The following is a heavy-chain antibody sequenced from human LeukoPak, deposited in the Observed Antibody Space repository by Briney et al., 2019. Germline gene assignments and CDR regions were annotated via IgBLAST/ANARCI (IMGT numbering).Heavy chain of an antibody. CDR1: GDSISDDY. D-gene: IGHD6-6*01. Sequence: SETLSLTCTVSGDSISDDYYTWMRQPAGKGLEWIGRIHSGGTTNYNPSLMSRVTLSIDKSKKHISLRLTSVTAADTALYYCARSRGGSIAARPGSGKNYYYYMDVWGKGTTVTVSS. V-gene: IGHV4-4*07. CDR3: ARSRGGSIAARPGSGKNYYYYMDV. J-gene: IGHJ6*03. CDR2: IHSGGTT.